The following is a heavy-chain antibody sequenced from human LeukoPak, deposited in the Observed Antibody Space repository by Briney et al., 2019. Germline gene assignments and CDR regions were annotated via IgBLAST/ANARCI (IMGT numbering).Heavy chain of an antibody. CDR1: GFTFSEAW. V-gene: IGHV3-74*01. J-gene: IGHJ1*01. CDR2: INNDGSTT. D-gene: IGHD3-10*01. CDR3: ARVSGPGMNEYFHL. Sequence: PRGSLRLSCAASGFTFSEAWMHWVRQAPGKGLVWVSRINNDGSTTRYADSVKGRFTISRDNAKNTLYLQMNSLRAEDTAVYYCARVSGPGMNEYFHLWGQGTLVTVSS.